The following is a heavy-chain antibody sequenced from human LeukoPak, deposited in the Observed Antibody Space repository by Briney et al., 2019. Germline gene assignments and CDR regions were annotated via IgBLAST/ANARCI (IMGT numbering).Heavy chain of an antibody. D-gene: IGHD3-9*01. J-gene: IGHJ4*02. Sequence: GGSLRLSCEPSGFTFSSYEMNWVRQAPGKGLEWVSYISDSGTTIYYGDSVKGRFTISRDNAKKSLYLQMNSLRAEDTAVYYCARVRYFDWLGPFDYWGQGTLVTVSS. CDR2: ISDSGTTI. V-gene: IGHV3-48*03. CDR1: GFTFSSYE. CDR3: ARVRYFDWLGPFDY.